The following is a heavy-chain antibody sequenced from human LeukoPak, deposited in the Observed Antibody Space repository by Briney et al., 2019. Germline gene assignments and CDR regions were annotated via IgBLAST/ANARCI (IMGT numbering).Heavy chain of an antibody. Sequence: PSETLSLTCTVSGGSISSYYWSWIRQPAGKGLEWIGRIYTSGSTNYNPPLKSRVTMSVDTSKNQFSLKLSSVTAADTAVYYCARDRWYYDILTGYYNEGNWFDPWGQGTLVTVSS. CDR1: GGSISSYY. V-gene: IGHV4-4*07. CDR3: ARDRWYYDILTGYYNEGNWFDP. D-gene: IGHD3-9*01. J-gene: IGHJ5*02. CDR2: IYTSGST.